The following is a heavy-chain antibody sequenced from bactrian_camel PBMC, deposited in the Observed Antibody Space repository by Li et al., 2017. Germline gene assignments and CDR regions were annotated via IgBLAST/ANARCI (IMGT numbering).Heavy chain of an antibody. CDR2: INNGGGDYQ. Sequence: VQLVESGGGLVQPGGSLRLSCVASGFTFVNSPMIWVRQAPGKGPEWVSTINNGGGDYQYYADSVRGRFTMSRDNAKNTVYLQLNSLKTEDMAMYYCGFMDPYTWYRDYGAGQGTQVTV. CDR1: GFTFVNSP. J-gene: IGHJ4*01. V-gene: IGHV3S31*01. D-gene: IGHD4*01.